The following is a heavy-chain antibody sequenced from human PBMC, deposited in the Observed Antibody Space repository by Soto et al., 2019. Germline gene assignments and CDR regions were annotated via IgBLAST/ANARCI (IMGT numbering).Heavy chain of an antibody. CDR1: GCSISSYY. J-gene: IGHJ4*02. Sequence: SETLSPTCTVSGCSISSYYCCWIRQPPGKGLEWIGYIYYSGSTNYNPSLKSRVTISVDTSKNQFSLKLSSVTAADTAVYYCARRYGDCFDYWGQGTLVTVSS. V-gene: IGHV4-59*08. CDR2: IYYSGST. CDR3: ARRYGDCFDY. D-gene: IGHD4-17*01.